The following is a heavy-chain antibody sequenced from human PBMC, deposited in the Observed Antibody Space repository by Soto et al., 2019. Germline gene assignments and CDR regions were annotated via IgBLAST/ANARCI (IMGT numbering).Heavy chain of an antibody. CDR3: ARDHGYCSGGTCYPRY. CDR2: ISAYNGNT. J-gene: IGHJ4*02. D-gene: IGHD2-15*01. V-gene: IGHV1-18*01. Sequence: EASVKVSCKASGYTFTTYGISWVRQAPGQGLEWMGWISAYNGNTNYAQKLQGRVTMTTDTSTSTAYMELRSLRSDDTAVYYCARDHGYCSGGTCYPRYWGQGTLVNVSS. CDR1: GYTFTTYG.